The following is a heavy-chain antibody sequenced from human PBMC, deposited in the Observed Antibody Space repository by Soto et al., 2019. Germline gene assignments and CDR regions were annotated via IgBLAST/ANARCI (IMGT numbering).Heavy chain of an antibody. CDR2: ISYDGTTK. D-gene: IGHD3-22*01. CDR1: GFTFSNYI. J-gene: IGHJ4*02. Sequence: QVQRVESGGGVIQRGGSLRLSCAVSGFTFSNYIMHWVRQAPGKGLEWVAVISYDGTTKYYADSLKGRFTISRDNSKNTLFLQMNSLSPEDTAVYYSVHRSSYCDSFSCYEDWGQGTLVTISS. CDR3: VHRSSYCDSFSCYED. V-gene: IGHV3-30-3*01.